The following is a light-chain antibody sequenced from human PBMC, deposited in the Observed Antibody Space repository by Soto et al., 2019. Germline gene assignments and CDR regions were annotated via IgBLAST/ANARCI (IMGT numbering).Light chain of an antibody. CDR1: QSLTNSF. V-gene: IGKV3-20*01. J-gene: IGKJ5*01. Sequence: EIVLTQSPGTLSLSPGETATLSCRASQSLTNSFIAWYQQKPGQAPRLLIYDTSSRATGIPDRFSGSGSGTDFTLTISRLGAEDFVMYYCQRYGSSPITFGQGTRLEIK. CDR2: DTS. CDR3: QRYGSSPIT.